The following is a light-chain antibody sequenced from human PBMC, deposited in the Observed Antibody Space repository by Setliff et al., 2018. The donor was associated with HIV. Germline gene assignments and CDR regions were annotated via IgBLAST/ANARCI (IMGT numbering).Light chain of an antibody. J-gene: IGLJ1*01. CDR1: SSDVGAYNY. CDR2: DVG. CDR3: SSYTSSYTFV. Sequence: QSALTQPASVSGSPGQSITISCTGTSSDVGAYNYVSWYQQHPGKAPKLMIYDVGNRPSGVSNRFSGSKSGNTASLTISGLQAEDEADYYCSSYTSSYTFVFGTGTKVTV. V-gene: IGLV2-14*03.